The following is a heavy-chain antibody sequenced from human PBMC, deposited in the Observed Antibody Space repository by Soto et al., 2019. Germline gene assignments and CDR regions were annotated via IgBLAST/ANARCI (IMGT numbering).Heavy chain of an antibody. J-gene: IGHJ4*02. CDR2: IYYSGST. Sequence: SETLSLTCTVSGGSLSRGGYHWSWIRQHPGKGLEWIGYIYYSGSTYYNPSLKSRVTISVDTSKNQFSLKLSSVTAADTAVYYCARGIPRYCSGGSCLDYWGQGTLVTVSS. D-gene: IGHD2-15*01. CDR3: ARGIPRYCSGGSCLDY. V-gene: IGHV4-31*03. CDR1: GGSLSRGGYH.